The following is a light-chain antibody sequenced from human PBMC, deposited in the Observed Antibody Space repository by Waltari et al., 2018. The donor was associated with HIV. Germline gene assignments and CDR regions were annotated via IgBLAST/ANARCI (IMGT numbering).Light chain of an antibody. J-gene: IGKJ2*01. CDR1: QTIRNL. CDR3: QQFLTYPT. CDR2: EAS. V-gene: IGKV1-5*03. Sequence: DIQMTQSPSTLSASVGDRVTITCRAGQTIRNLLAWYQQKPGKAPKLLIYEASTLDSGVPLRFSGSGSETEFTLTISGLQPDDFATDYCQQFLTYPTFGQVTKLEIK.